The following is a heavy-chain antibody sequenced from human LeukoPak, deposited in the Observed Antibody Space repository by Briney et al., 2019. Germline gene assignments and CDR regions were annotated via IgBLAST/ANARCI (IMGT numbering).Heavy chain of an antibody. CDR2: ISSSSSYI. CDR3: AGGPARSGWYFDY. V-gene: IGHV3-21*01. Sequence: GGSLRLSCAAPGFTFSSYSMNWVRQAPGKGLEWVSSISSSSSYIYYADSVKGRFTISRDNAKNSLYLQMNSLRAEDTAVYYCAGGPARSGWYFDYWGQGTLVTVSS. J-gene: IGHJ4*02. CDR1: GFTFSSYS. D-gene: IGHD6-19*01.